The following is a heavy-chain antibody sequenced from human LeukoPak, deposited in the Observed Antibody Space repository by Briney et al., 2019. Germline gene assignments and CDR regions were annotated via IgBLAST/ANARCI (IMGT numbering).Heavy chain of an antibody. J-gene: IGHJ6*02. CDR3: ARDLATVTTRKVYYYYGMDV. V-gene: IGHV4-61*01. D-gene: IGHD4-11*01. CDR2: IYYSGST. CDR1: GGSVSSGSYY. Sequence: SETLSLTCTVSGGSVSSGSYYWSWIRQPPGKGLEWIGYIYYSGSTNYNPSLKSRVTISVDTSKNQFSLKLSSVTAADTAVYYCARDLATVTTRKVYYYYGMDVWGQGTTVTVSS.